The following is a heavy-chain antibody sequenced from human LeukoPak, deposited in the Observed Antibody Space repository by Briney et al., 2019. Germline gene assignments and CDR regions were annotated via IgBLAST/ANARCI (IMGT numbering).Heavy chain of an antibody. J-gene: IGHJ4*02. CDR3: ARDQEGFDY. CDR1: GYTFTSNY. V-gene: IGHV1-46*01. CDR2: IYPRDGST. Sequence: ASVKVSCKASGYTFTSNYIHLVRQAPGQGLEWMGMIYPRDGSTCYAQKFQGRVTVTRDTSTSTVHMELSGLRSEDTAVYYCARDQEGFDYWGQGTLVTVSS.